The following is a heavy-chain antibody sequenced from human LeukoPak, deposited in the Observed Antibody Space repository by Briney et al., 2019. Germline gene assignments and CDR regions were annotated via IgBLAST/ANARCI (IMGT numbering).Heavy chain of an antibody. V-gene: IGHV4-39*07. CDR2: IYYSGST. CDR3: ARGGWDY. Sequence: SETLSLTCTVSGGSISSSSYYRGWIRQPPGKGLEWTGSIYYSGSTYYNPSLKSRVTISVDTSKNQFSLKLSSVTAADTAVYYCARGGWDYWGQGTLVTVSS. CDR1: GGSISSSSYY. J-gene: IGHJ4*02.